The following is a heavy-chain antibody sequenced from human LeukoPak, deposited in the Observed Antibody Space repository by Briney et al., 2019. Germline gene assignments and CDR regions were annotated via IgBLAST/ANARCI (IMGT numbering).Heavy chain of an antibody. Sequence: GGSLRLSCAASGFTFSDYYMSWIRKAPGRGLEWVSYISSSGSTIYYADPVKGRFTISRDNAKNSLYLQMNSLRAEDTAVYYCAGDYDSSGYYWGQGTLVTVSS. CDR3: AGDYDSSGYY. V-gene: IGHV3-11*04. J-gene: IGHJ4*02. D-gene: IGHD3-22*01. CDR1: GFTFSDYY. CDR2: ISSSGSTI.